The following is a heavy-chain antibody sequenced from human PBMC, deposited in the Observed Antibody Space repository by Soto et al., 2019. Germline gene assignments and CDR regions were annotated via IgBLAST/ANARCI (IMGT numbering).Heavy chain of an antibody. Sequence: EVQLVESGGGLVKPGGSLRLSCAASGFTFSSYSMNWVRQAPGKGLEWVSSISSSSSYIYYADSVKGRFTISRDNAKKSLDLQMNSLRAEDTAVYYCARDGKYYYDSSGPCLDYWGQGTLVTVSS. J-gene: IGHJ4*02. D-gene: IGHD3-22*01. CDR2: ISSSSSYI. CDR1: GFTFSSYS. CDR3: ARDGKYYYDSSGPCLDY. V-gene: IGHV3-21*01.